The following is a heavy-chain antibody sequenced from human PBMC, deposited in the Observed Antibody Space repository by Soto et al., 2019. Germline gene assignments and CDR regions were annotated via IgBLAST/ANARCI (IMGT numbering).Heavy chain of an antibody. J-gene: IGHJ4*02. CDR1: GGSISSYY. D-gene: IGHD6-13*01. CDR2: IYYSGST. CDR3: ARLRSWLDY. Sequence: ASETLSLTCTVSGGSISSYYWSWIRQPPGKGLEWIGYIYYSGSTNYNPSLKSRVTISVDTSKNQFSLRLSSVTAADTAVHYCARLRSWLDYWGQGTLVTVSS. V-gene: IGHV4-59*08.